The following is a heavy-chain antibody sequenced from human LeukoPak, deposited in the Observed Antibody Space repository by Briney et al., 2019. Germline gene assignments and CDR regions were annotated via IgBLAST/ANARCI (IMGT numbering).Heavy chain of an antibody. CDR2: IYHSGST. CDR3: ARGNTIFGVVILYPNNWFDH. D-gene: IGHD3-3*01. CDR1: GYSISSGYY. Sequence: PSETLSLTCTVSGYSISSGYYWGWIRQPPGKGLEWIGSIYHSGSTYYNPSLKSRVTISVDTSKNQFSLKLSSVTAADTAVYYCARGNTIFGVVILYPNNWFDHWGQGTLVTVSS. J-gene: IGHJ5*02. V-gene: IGHV4-38-2*02.